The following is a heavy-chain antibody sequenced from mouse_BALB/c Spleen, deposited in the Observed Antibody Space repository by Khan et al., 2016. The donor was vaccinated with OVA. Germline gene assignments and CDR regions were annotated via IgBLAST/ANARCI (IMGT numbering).Heavy chain of an antibody. V-gene: IGHV1S56*01. CDR1: GYTFTSYD. CDR3: AREGLRGVAMDY. Sequence: QVQLQQSGPDLVKPGALVKISCKASGYTFTSYDINWVKQRPGQGLEWIGWIYPGDGTTKYNENFKGKATLTADISSSTAYRHLSSLTSAISAVYFCAREGLRGVAMDYWGQGTSVTVSS. J-gene: IGHJ4*01. D-gene: IGHD2-4*01. CDR2: IYPGDGTT.